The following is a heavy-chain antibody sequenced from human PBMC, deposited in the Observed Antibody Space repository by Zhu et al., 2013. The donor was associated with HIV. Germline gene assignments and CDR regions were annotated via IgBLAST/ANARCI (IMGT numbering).Heavy chain of an antibody. V-gene: IGHV1-18*01. CDR1: GGSFTHYA. Sequence: MQSEAVVKKPGSSVRVSCKSTGGSFTHYAMNWVRQAPGQGLEWMGWISPYNGNTNYAQKLQGRVTMTTDTSTSTAYMELRSLRSDDAAVYYCARPYDFWSGSTPNFGYWGQGTLVTVSS. CDR3: ARPYDFWSGSTPNFGY. CDR2: ISPYNGNT. D-gene: IGHD3-3*01. J-gene: IGHJ4*02.